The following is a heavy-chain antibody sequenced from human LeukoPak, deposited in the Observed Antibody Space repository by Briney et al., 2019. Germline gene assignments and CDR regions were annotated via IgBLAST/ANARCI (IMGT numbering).Heavy chain of an antibody. CDR1: GYTFTSYG. D-gene: IGHD3-9*01. J-gene: IGHJ6*03. CDR3: ARSPPAIVLRYFDWLRENYYYMDV. V-gene: IGHV1-18*01. CDR2: ISAYNGNT. Sequence: ASVKVSCKASGYTFTSYGISWVRQAPGQGLEWMGWISAYNGNTNYAQKLQGRVTMTTDTSTSTAYMGLRSLRSDDTAVYYCARSPPAIVLRYFDWLRENYYYMDVWGKGTTVTISS.